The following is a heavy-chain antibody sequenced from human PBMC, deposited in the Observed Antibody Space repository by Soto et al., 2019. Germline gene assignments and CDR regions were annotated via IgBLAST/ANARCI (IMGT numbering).Heavy chain of an antibody. CDR2: IKADGSEK. Sequence: GSLRLSCVASGFTFTNFWMSWVRQAPGKGLEWVANIKADGSEKRYVDSVKGRFTISRDNAKNLVFLQMNSLRVEDTGLYYCGRDEVRNGVGVWGQGTSVTVSS. V-gene: IGHV3-7*01. J-gene: IGHJ6*02. CDR3: GRDEVRNGVGV. CDR1: GFTFTNFW.